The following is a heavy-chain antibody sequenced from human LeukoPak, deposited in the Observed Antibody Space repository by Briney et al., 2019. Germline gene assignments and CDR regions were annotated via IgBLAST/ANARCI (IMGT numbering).Heavy chain of an antibody. J-gene: IGHJ4*02. V-gene: IGHV3-23*01. D-gene: IGHD2-21*01. CDR3: AKAPVATCRGAYCYPFDY. CDR1: GFTLSSYA. CDR2: ISDSGNT. Sequence: QPWGSLRLSCAASGFTLSSYAMSWVRQAPGKGLEWVSAISDSGNTYHADSVKGRFTISRDSSKNTLFLQMNRLRPEDAAVYYRAKAPVATCRGAYCYPFDYWGQGTLVTVSS.